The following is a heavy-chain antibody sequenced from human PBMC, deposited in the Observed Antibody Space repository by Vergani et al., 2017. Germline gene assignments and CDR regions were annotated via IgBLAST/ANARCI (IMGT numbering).Heavy chain of an antibody. CDR3: ARCYYGSGSYFDY. CDR2: IIPILGIA. D-gene: IGHD3-10*01. J-gene: IGHJ4*02. CDR1: GGTFSSYA. Sequence: QVQLVQSGAEVKKPGASVKVSCKASGGTFSSYAISWVRQAPGQGLEWMGRIIPILGIANYAQKFQGRVTITADKSTSTAYMELSSLRSEDTALYYCARCYYGSGSYFDYWGQGTLVTVSS. V-gene: IGHV1-69*04.